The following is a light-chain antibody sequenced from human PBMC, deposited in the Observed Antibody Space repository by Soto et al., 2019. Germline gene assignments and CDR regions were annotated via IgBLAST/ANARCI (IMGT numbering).Light chain of an antibody. J-gene: IGLJ1*01. CDR1: GNDVGGYTF. CDR2: DVH. Sequence: QSALTQPASVSGSPGQSISISCTGTGNDVGGYTFVSWYQQHPDKVPKLVIFDVHRRPSGVSDRFSGSKSVNAASLTISGLQAEDEADYCCCSYTATTTYVFGTGTKLTVL. V-gene: IGLV2-14*03. CDR3: CSYTATTTYV.